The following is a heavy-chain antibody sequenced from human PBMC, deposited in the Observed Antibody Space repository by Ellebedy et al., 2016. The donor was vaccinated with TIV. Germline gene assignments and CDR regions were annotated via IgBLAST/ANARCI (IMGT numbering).Heavy chain of an antibody. Sequence: GSLRLXCNVSGGTISSTNYYWGWIRQSTEKGLEWIGSIYHSGSTYYNPSLKSRLTISLDTTKNQFSLRMDSVTAADTAVDYCASSPSGYEIPYWGQGTLVTVSS. CDR2: IYHSGST. V-gene: IGHV4-39*07. CDR1: GGTISSTNYY. D-gene: IGHD5-12*01. CDR3: ASSPSGYEIPY. J-gene: IGHJ4*02.